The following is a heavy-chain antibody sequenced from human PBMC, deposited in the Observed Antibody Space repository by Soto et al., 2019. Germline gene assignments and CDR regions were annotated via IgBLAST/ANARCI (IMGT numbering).Heavy chain of an antibody. J-gene: IGHJ5*02. CDR3: ARALPLSGLDHPYSWSDP. D-gene: IGHD5-12*01. Sequence: QVQLVQSGAEVKKPGASVKVYCKASGYTFTSYGISWVRQAPGQGLEWMGWISAYNGNTNYAQKLQGRVTMTTDTTTRTADLELSSLRPDDTAVYYCARALPLSGLDHPYSWSDPWGQGTLVTVSA. CDR1: GYTFTSYG. CDR2: ISAYNGNT. V-gene: IGHV1-18*01.